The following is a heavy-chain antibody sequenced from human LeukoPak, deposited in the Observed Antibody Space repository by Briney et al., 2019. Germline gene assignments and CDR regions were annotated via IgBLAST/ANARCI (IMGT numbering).Heavy chain of an antibody. V-gene: IGHV3-30*04. D-gene: IGHD4-17*01. J-gene: IGHJ3*02. Sequence: GGSLRLSCAASGFTFSSYAIHWVRQAPGKGLEWVAVISFDGTHDFYADSVKGRFTISRDNSKNTLYLQMNSLRADDTAVYYCARARATVTRISSFDIWGQGAMVTVSS. CDR2: ISFDGTHD. CDR3: ARARATVTRISSFDI. CDR1: GFTFSSYA.